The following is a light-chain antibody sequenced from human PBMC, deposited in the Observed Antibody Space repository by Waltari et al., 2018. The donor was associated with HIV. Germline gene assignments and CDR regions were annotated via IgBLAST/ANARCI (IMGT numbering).Light chain of an antibody. V-gene: IGKV4-1*01. CDR3: QHYYNTPRR. CDR1: QSLYKSNNKNY. J-gene: IGKJ1*01. CDR2: WAS. Sequence: DIVMTQSPDSLAVSLGERATINCKSSQSLYKSNNKNYLAWYQQKPGQPPKLLISWASTRESGVPDRFSGSGSGTDFTLTISSQPEDVAVYYCQHYYNTPRRFGQGTKVEI.